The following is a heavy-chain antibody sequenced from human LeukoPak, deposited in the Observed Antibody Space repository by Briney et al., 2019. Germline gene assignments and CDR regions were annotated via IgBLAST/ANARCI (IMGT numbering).Heavy chain of an antibody. CDR2: IIPIFGTA. CDR1: GGTFRNYG. CDR3: ARVAKFLRNYIAVAARGAFDI. V-gene: IGHV1-69*13. Sequence: ASVKVSCKASGGTFRNYGITWVRQAPGQGLEWMGGIIPIFGTANYAQKFQGRVTITADESTSTAYMELSSLRSEDTAVYYCARVAKFLRNYIAVAARGAFDIWGQGTMVTVSS. J-gene: IGHJ3*02. D-gene: IGHD6-19*01.